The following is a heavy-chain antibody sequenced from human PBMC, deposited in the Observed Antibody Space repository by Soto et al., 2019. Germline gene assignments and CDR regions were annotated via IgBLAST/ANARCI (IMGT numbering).Heavy chain of an antibody. V-gene: IGHV3-74*01. CDR1: GFSFSSYW. CDR2: IRTDGTNT. CDR3: ATGPFRGHTKYDLDV. Sequence: GGSRRLSCAASGFSFSSYWMHWVRQAPGKGLVWVSRIRTDGTNTSYAASVKGRFAISRDNAKSTRYLQTRSLKSEDTAVYYFATGPFRGHTKYDLDVWGPETT. D-gene: IGHD2-2*01. J-gene: IGHJ6*02.